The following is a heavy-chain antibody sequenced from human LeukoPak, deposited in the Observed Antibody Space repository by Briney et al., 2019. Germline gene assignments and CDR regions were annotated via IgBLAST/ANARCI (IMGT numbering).Heavy chain of an antibody. D-gene: IGHD3-22*01. CDR2: IIPIFGTA. CDR1: GGTFSSYA. Sequence: GASVKVSCTASGGTFSSYAISWVRQAPGQGLEWMGGIIPIFGTANYAQKFQGRVTITADKSTSTAYMELSSLRSEDTAVYYCARGGWYYDSSDYWGQGTLVTVSS. CDR3: ARGGWYYDSSDY. J-gene: IGHJ4*02. V-gene: IGHV1-69*06.